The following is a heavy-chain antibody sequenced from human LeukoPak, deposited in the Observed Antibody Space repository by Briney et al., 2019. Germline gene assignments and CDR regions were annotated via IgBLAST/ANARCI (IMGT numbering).Heavy chain of an antibody. CDR2: ISYDGSNK. V-gene: IGHV3-30-3*01. Sequence: PGGSLRLSCAASGFTFSSYAMHWVRQAPGKGLEWVAVISYDGSNKYYADSVKGRFTISRDNSKNTLYLQMNSLRAEDTAVYYCARDLSGYETSYYYGMDVWGQGTTVTVSS. CDR1: GFTFSSYA. CDR3: ARDLSGYETSYYYGMDV. J-gene: IGHJ6*02. D-gene: IGHD5-12*01.